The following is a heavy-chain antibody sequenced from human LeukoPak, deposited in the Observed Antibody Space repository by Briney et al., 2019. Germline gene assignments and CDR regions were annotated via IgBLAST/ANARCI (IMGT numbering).Heavy chain of an antibody. CDR2: ISYDGSNK. D-gene: IGHD3-22*01. CDR1: GFTFSSYG. Sequence: GRSLRLSCAASGFTFSSYGMHWVRQAPGKGLEWVAVISYDGSNKYYADSVKGRFTISRDNSKNTLYLQMNSLRAEDTAVYYCAKDYYDSSGYGYYYYYGMDVWGQGTTVTVSS. CDR3: AKDYYDSSGYGYYYYYGMDV. J-gene: IGHJ6*02. V-gene: IGHV3-30*18.